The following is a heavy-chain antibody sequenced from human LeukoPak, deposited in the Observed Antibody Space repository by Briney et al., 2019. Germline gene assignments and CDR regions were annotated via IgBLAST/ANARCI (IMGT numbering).Heavy chain of an antibody. CDR1: GFTVSRNY. Sequence: GGSLRLSCTASGFTVSRNYMLWVRQAPGKGLEWVSLIFSNGDTHYADSVKGRFTISRDTSKNTESLQMNSLRVEDTAMYYCTRDQMNYWGQGALVTVSS. CDR2: IFSNGDT. J-gene: IGHJ4*02. CDR3: TRDQMNY. D-gene: IGHD5-24*01. V-gene: IGHV3-53*01.